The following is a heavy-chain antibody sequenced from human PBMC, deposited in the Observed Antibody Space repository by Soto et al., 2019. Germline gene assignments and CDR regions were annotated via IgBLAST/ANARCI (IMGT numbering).Heavy chain of an antibody. CDR2: ISGSGDST. V-gene: IGHV3-23*01. CDR3: AKDRKRMDV. CDR1: GFTFSTYA. Sequence: EVQLLESGGGLVQPGGSLRLSCTASGFTFSTYAMTWVRQAAGKGLEWVSAISGSGDSTYYADAVKGRFTISRDNSKNTLYLQINSLRAEDTAVYYCAKDRKRMDVGGQGTTVTVSS. J-gene: IGHJ6*02.